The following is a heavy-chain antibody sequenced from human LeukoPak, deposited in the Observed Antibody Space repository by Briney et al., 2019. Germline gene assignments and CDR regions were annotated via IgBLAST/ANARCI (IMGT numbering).Heavy chain of an antibody. CDR1: GGSISSYY. CDR2: IYYSGST. J-gene: IGHJ5*02. D-gene: IGHD6-13*01. Sequence: SETLSLTCTVSGGSISSYYWSWIRQPPGKGLEWIGYIYYSGSTNYNPSLKSRVTISVETSKNQFSLKLSSVTAADTAVYYCARVYSSSWFGWFDPWGQGTLVTVSS. CDR3: ARVYSSSWFGWFDP. V-gene: IGHV4-59*01.